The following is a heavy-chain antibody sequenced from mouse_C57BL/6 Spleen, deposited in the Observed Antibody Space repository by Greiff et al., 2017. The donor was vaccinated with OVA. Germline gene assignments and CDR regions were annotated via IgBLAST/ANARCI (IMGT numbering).Heavy chain of an antibody. V-gene: IGHV1-82*01. CDR3: ARSGSNYWFAY. J-gene: IGHJ3*01. Sequence: QVQLQQSGPELVKPGASVKISCKASGYAFSSSWMNWVKQRPGKGLEWIGRIYPGDGDTNYNGKFKGKATLTADKSSSTAYMQLISRTSEDSAVYFCARSGSNYWFAYWGQGTLVTVSA. CDR2: IYPGDGDT. D-gene: IGHD2-5*01. CDR1: GYAFSSSW.